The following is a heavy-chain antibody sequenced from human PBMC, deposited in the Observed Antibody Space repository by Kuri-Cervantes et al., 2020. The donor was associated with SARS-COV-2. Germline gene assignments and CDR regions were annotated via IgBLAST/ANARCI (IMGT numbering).Heavy chain of an antibody. CDR2: INHSGST. CDR1: GGSFSGYY. D-gene: IGHD5-18*01. V-gene: IGHV4-34*01. Sequence: ESLKISCAVYGGSFSGYYWSWICQPPGKGLEWIGEINHSGSTNYNPSLKSRVTISVDTSKNQFSLKLSSVTAADTAVYYCARGEGYSHGRYYFDYWGQGTPVTVSS. J-gene: IGHJ4*02. CDR3: ARGEGYSHGRYYFDY.